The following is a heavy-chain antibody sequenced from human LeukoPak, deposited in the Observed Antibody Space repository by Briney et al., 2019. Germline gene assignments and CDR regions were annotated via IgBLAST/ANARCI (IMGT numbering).Heavy chain of an antibody. CDR3: ARSLPYGTTWYGRSDF. V-gene: IGHV3-7*03. CDR2: IRQDGDTK. CDR1: GFPFNAYW. J-gene: IGHJ4*02. D-gene: IGHD6-13*01. Sequence: GGSLRLSCAASGFPFNAYWMTWVRQAPGKGLEWVANIRQDGDTKYYVDSVKGRFTISRDNAMSSLYLQMNSLRAEDTAIYYCARSLPYGTTWYGRSDFWGQGTLVTVSS.